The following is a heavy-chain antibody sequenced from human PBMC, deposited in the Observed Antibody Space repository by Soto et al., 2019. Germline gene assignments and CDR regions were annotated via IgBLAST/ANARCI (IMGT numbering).Heavy chain of an antibody. D-gene: IGHD4-17*01. J-gene: IGHJ5*02. V-gene: IGHV4-39*07. CDR1: GGSISSSSYY. Sequence: SETLSLTCTVSGGSISSSSYYWGWIRQPPGKGLEWIGSIYHSGSTYYNPSLKSRVTISVDRSKNQFSLKLSSVTAADTAVYYCARVDLYGDSVRWFDPWGQGTLVTVSS. CDR2: IYHSGST. CDR3: ARVDLYGDSVRWFDP.